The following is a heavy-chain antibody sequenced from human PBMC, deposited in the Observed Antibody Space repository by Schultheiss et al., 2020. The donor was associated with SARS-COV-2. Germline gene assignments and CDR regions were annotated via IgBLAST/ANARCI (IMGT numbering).Heavy chain of an antibody. CDR1: GFTFSSYS. D-gene: IGHD4-23*01. CDR3: ARDGPNYGGNSGDY. Sequence: GGSLRLSCAASGFTFSSYSMNWVRRAPGKGLEWVSSISSSSSYIYYADSVKGRFTISRDNAKNSLYLQMNSLRAEDTAVYYCARDGPNYGGNSGDYWGQGTLVTVSS. J-gene: IGHJ4*02. V-gene: IGHV3-21*01. CDR2: ISSSSSYI.